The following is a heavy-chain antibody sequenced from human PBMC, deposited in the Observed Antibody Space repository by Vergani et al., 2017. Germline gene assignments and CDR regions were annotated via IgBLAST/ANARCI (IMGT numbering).Heavy chain of an antibody. V-gene: IGHV3-15*01. CDR1: GFTFSNAW. J-gene: IGHJ4*02. Sequence: EVQLLESGGGLVKPGGSLRLSCAASGFTFSNAWMSWVRQAPGKGLEWVGRIKSKTDGGTTDYAAPVKGRFTISRDDSKNTLYLQMNSLRAEDTAVYYCAKVLIDSSGYYYTRTFDYWGQGTLVTVSS. D-gene: IGHD3-22*01. CDR2: IKSKTDGGTT. CDR3: AKVLIDSSGYYYTRTFDY.